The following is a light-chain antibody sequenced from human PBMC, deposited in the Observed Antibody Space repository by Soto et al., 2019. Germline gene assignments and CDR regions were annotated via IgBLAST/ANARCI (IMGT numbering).Light chain of an antibody. CDR1: QTISAGY. J-gene: IGKJ3*01. CDR3: QQFRT. Sequence: PGERATLSCRASQTISAGYLAWYQQRPGQAPRLLISGASRRATGIPDRFSGSGSGTDFTLTISRLEPEDVGVYYCQQFRTFGPGTRLDLK. V-gene: IGKV3-20*01. CDR2: GAS.